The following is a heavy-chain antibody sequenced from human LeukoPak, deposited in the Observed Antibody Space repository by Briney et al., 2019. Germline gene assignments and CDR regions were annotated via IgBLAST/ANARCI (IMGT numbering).Heavy chain of an antibody. CDR1: GYTFTSYD. J-gene: IGHJ4*02. V-gene: IGHV1-8*01. CDR2: MNPNSGNT. CDR3: AKGEYYDVLTGYCDY. Sequence: ASVKVSCKASGYTFTSYDINWVRQATGQGLEWMGWMNPNSGNTGYAQKFQGSVTMTRNTSISTAYMELSSLRSEDTAVYYCAKGEYYDVLTGYCDYWGQGTLVAVSS. D-gene: IGHD3-9*01.